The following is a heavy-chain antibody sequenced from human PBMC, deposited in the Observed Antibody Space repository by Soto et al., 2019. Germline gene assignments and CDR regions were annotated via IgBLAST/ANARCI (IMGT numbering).Heavy chain of an antibody. CDR3: ASAGIVATTQLGWFEP. D-gene: IGHD5-12*01. V-gene: IGHV3-33*01. CDR1: GFAFSDYG. CDR2: IWPDGNTE. Sequence: QVQLVESGGGVVQPGRSLRLSCTASGFAFSDYGTHWVRQAPGKGLEWVAVIWPDGNTELYPDSVKGRFTISRDNSKNPLYRQMNSLRAEDTAVYYCASAGIVATTQLGWFEPWGPGTLVTVSS. J-gene: IGHJ5*02.